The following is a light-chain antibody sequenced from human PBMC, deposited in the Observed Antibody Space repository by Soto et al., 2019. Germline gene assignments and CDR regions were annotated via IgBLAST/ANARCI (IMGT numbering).Light chain of an antibody. CDR1: HVVSSGY. CDR2: GAS. J-gene: IGKJ1*01. Sequence: DIEMTQSPGSLSLSPGERATLSCRASHVVSSGYLAWYQHKPGQAPRLLIYGASTRATGIPERFSGSGFGTDFTLTISRLEPEDFAVYYCQQYGSSFTWTFGQGTKVDIK. V-gene: IGKV3-20*01. CDR3: QQYGSSFTWT.